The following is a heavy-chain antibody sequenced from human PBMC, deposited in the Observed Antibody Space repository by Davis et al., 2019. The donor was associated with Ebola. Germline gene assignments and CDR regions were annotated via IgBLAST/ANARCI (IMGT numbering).Heavy chain of an antibody. Sequence: ASVKVSCKASGGTFSSYAISWVRQAPGQGLEWMGWINPNSGGTNYAQKFQGRVTMTRDTSISTAYMELSRLRSDDTAVYYCARDGAGVVVVPAAPTYYYYYGMDVWGQGTTVTVSS. J-gene: IGHJ6*02. CDR2: INPNSGGT. V-gene: IGHV1-2*02. CDR1: GGTFSSYA. D-gene: IGHD2-2*01. CDR3: ARDGAGVVVVPAAPTYYYYYGMDV.